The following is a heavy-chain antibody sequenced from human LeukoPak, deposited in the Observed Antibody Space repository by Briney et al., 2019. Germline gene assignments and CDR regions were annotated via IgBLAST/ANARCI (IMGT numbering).Heavy chain of an antibody. CDR2: ISDSSSTI. CDR1: GFSFSSHS. J-gene: IGHJ4*02. V-gene: IGHV3-48*04. D-gene: IGHD3-10*01. Sequence: GGSLRLSCAASGFSFSSHSMNWVRQAPGKGLEWVSYISDSSSTIYYADSVKGRFTISRDNAKNSLYLQMNSLRAEGTAVYYCARVDYYGSGSSGSAGDYWGQGTLVTVSS. CDR3: ARVDYYGSGSSGSAGDY.